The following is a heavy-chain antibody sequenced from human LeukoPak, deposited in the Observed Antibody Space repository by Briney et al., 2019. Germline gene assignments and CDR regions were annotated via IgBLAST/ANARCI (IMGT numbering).Heavy chain of an antibody. J-gene: IGHJ4*02. V-gene: IGHV1-18*01. D-gene: IGHD3-3*01. CDR3: ARLKGRFWSAYQNFDY. CDR2: ISGYNENT. CDR1: GYTFTSYG. Sequence: ASVTVSCKASGYTFTSYGINWVRQAPGQGLEWMGWISGYNENTRYAQNLQGRVTMTTDTSTSTAYMELRGLRSDDTAVYYCARLKGRFWSAYQNFDYWGQGTLVTVSS.